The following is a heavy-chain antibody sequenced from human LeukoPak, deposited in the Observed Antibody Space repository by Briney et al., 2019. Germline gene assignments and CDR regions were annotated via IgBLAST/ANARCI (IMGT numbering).Heavy chain of an antibody. V-gene: IGHV3-23*01. CDR3: AKDLLFPRFGSEY. J-gene: IGHJ4*02. CDR1: GFTFNNYA. CDR2: ISINGDGK. Sequence: GGSLRLSCAASGFTFNNYALSWVRQAAGKGLEWVSAISINGDGKYYADPVKGRFTISRDNSKDTLYLQMNSLRTEDTAVYYCAKDLLFPRFGSEYWGQGTLVTVSS. D-gene: IGHD3-10*01.